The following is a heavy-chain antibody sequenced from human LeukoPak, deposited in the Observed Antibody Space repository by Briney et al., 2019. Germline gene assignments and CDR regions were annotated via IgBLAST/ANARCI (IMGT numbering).Heavy chain of an antibody. CDR3: AKSMFVYGDYVPDY. CDR2: ISASAGST. D-gene: IGHD4-17*01. V-gene: IGHV3-23*01. J-gene: IGHJ4*02. CDR1: KFTFSTYA. Sequence: TGGSLRLSCAASKFTFSTYAMSWVRQAPGNGLEWVSLISASAGSTYYADSAKGRFTISRDNSKNTLYLQMNSLRVEDTAVYYCAKSMFVYGDYVPDYWGQGTLVTVSS.